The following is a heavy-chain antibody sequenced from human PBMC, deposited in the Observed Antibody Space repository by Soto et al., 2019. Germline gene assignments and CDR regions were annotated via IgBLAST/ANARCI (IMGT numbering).Heavy chain of an antibody. J-gene: IGHJ6*02. CDR1: GFTFSSYA. CDR2: ISYDGSNK. D-gene: IGHD3-10*01. Sequence: PGGSLRLSCAASGFTFSSYAMHWVRQAPGKGLEWVAVISYDGSNKYYAYSVKGRFTISRDNSKNTLYLQMNSLRAEDTAVYYCARLSVIRPPVRGVTPSIYYYYGMDVWGQGTTVTVSS. V-gene: IGHV3-30-3*01. CDR3: ARLSVIRPPVRGVTPSIYYYYGMDV.